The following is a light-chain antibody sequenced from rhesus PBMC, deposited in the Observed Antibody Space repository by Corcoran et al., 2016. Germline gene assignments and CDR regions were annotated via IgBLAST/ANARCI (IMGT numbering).Light chain of an antibody. CDR2: EVN. Sequence: QAAPTQSPSVSGSPGQSVTISCTGTVSDIGAYNRVSWYQQHPGKVPKLIIFEVNKRPSGVSDRFSGSKSDSTASLTISNVQTEDEADYYCNSFTSRRAYVFGTGTRLTVL. J-gene: IGLJ1*01. V-gene: IGLV2-13*03. CDR1: VSDIGAYNR. CDR3: NSFTSRRAYV.